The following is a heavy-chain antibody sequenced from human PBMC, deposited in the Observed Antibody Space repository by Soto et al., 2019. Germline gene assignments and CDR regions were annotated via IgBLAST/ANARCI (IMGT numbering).Heavy chain of an antibody. D-gene: IGHD2-2*01. Sequence: PVESLKISCNGSGYSFTSQWISWVRQMPGKGLEWMGRIDPSDSYTSYSPSFQGHVTMTRDTSISTAYMELSRLRSDDTAVYYCASCSAVVVPAAMESYYYYGMDVWGQGTTVTVSS. CDR3: ASCSAVVVPAAMESYYYYGMDV. J-gene: IGHJ6*02. V-gene: IGHV5-10-1*01. CDR1: GYSFTSQW. CDR2: IDPSDSYT.